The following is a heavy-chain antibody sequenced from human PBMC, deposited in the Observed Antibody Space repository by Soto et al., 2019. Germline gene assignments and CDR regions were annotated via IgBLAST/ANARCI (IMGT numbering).Heavy chain of an antibody. D-gene: IGHD2-21*02. CDR3: ARSVSVTALGY. CDR1: GFTVGNNY. J-gene: IGHJ4*02. V-gene: IGHV3-66*01. Sequence: EVRLVESGGGLVQPGGSLRLSCAASGFTVGNNYMSWVRQAPGKGLEWVSVTYSGADTRYADSVKGRFTMSRDSTKNTVYLQTGSLRAEDAAFYFCARSVSVTALGYLGQGSLVTVSP. CDR2: TYSGADT.